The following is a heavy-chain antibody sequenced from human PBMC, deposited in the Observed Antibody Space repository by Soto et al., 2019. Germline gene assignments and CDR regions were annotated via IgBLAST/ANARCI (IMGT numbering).Heavy chain of an antibody. CDR1: GYTFTIYY. CDR2: INPSGGST. J-gene: IGHJ4*02. CDR3: AREDLTFYSSGSYYWPAYFDY. V-gene: IGHV1-46*01. Sequence: ASLKVSCKASGYTFTIYYMHWVRQAPGPGLEWIGIINPSGGSTSYAQKFQGRVTMTRDTSTSTVYMELSSLRSEDTAVYYCAREDLTFYSSGSYYWPAYFDYWGQGTLVTVSS. D-gene: IGHD1-26*01.